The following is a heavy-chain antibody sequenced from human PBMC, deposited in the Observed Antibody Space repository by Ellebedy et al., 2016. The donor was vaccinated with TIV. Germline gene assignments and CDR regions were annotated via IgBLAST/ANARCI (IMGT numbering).Heavy chain of an antibody. J-gene: IGHJ3*02. Sequence: ASVKVSXXASGYTFTSYYMHWVRQAPGQGLEWMGIINPSGGSTSYAQKFQGRVTMTRDTSTSTVYMELSSLRSEDTAVYYCAREGPAIGFGELFSRDAFDIWGQGTMVTVSS. CDR2: INPSGGST. CDR1: GYTFTSYY. V-gene: IGHV1-46*01. CDR3: AREGPAIGFGELFSRDAFDI. D-gene: IGHD3-10*01.